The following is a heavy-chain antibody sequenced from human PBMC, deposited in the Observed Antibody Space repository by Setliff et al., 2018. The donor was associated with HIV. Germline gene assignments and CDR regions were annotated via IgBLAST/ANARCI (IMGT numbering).Heavy chain of an antibody. J-gene: IGHJ4*02. CDR3: ARRSGFALDY. CDR1: GGSISAYY. V-gene: IGHV4-59*12. D-gene: IGHD5-12*01. CDR2: IYYSGGT. Sequence: LSLTCTVSGGSISAYYWSWIRQPPGKGLEWIGYIYYSGGTTYNPSLKSRVTISVDTSKNQFSLKLSSVTAADTAVYYCARRSGFALDYWGQGTLVTVSS.